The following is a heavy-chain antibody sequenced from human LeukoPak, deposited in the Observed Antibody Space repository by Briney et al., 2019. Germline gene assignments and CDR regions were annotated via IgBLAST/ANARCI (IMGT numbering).Heavy chain of an antibody. D-gene: IGHD1-26*01. CDR1: GGSFSGYY. CDR3: ARVTKSGSYLREFDY. J-gene: IGHJ4*02. CDR2: INHSGST. V-gene: IGHV4-34*09. Sequence: SETLSLTCAVYGGSFSGYYWSWIRQPPGKGLEWIGEINHSGSTNYHPSLKSRVTIAVDTSKNQFSLELSSVTAADTAVYYCARVTKSGSYLREFDYWGQGTLVTVSS.